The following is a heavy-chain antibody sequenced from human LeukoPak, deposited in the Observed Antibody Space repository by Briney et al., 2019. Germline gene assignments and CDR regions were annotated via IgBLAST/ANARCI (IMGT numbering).Heavy chain of an antibody. J-gene: IGHJ4*02. D-gene: IGHD3-9*01. CDR1: GGSISSYY. CDR3: ARDPHDILTGYDY. Sequence: SETLSLTCTVSGGSISSYYWSWIRQPPGKGLEWIGYIYYSGSTNYNPSLKSRVTISVDTSKNQFSLKLSSVTAADTAVYYCARDPHDILTGYDYWGQGTLVTVSS. CDR2: IYYSGST. V-gene: IGHV4-59*01.